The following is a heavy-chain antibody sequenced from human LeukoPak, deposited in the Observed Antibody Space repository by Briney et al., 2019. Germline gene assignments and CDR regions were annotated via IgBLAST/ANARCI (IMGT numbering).Heavy chain of an antibody. CDR2: IYSGGST. CDR1: GFTVSSNY. CDR3: AKEKYYFDSSGYYDY. J-gene: IGHJ4*02. V-gene: IGHV3-53*01. D-gene: IGHD3-22*01. Sequence: GGSLRLSCAASGFTVSSNYMSWVRQAPGKGLEWVSVIYSGGSTYYADSVKGRFTISRDNSKNTLYLQMNSLRAEDTAVYYCAKEKYYFDSSGYYDYWGQGTLVTVSS.